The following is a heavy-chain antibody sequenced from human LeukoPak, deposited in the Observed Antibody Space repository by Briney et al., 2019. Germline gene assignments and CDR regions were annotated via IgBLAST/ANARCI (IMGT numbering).Heavy chain of an antibody. V-gene: IGHV1-69*13. D-gene: IGHD2-21*02. CDR2: IIPMFGTT. J-gene: IGHJ5*02. CDR3: ASGHIVVVTAQEFAHKWFDP. CDR1: GGSFNTYA. Sequence: SVKVSCKASGGSFNTYAISWVRQAPGQGLEWMGGIIPMFGTTKYAQNFQGRVTITADESTSTAYMELSSLRSEDTAVYYCASGHIVVVTAQEFAHKWFDPWGQGTQVTVSP.